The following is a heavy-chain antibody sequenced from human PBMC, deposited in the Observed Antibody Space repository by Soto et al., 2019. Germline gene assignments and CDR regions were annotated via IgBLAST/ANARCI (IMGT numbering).Heavy chain of an antibody. CDR2: IYRTGST. CDR3: ASRDPGTSVDF. Sequence: SVTQSLTCAFSGGSFTSNNWWTWVRPPPGQGLEWIGEIYRTGSTNYNPSLKSRVTISLDRSENQFSLKVTSLTAADTAVYYCASRDPGTSVDFWGQGTLVTVSS. D-gene: IGHD1-7*01. J-gene: IGHJ4*02. V-gene: IGHV4-4*02. CDR1: GGSFTSNNW.